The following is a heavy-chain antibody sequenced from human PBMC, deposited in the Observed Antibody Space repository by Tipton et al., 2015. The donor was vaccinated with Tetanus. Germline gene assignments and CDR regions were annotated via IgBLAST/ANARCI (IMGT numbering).Heavy chain of an antibody. V-gene: IGHV4-59*01. J-gene: IGHJ3*01. CDR2: IFYSGST. CDR1: GDSMNKYY. CDR3: ARRSYCTSSRCFDAFDL. Sequence: TLSLTCTVSGDSMNKYYWSWIRQPPGKGPEWISYIFYSGSTNYNPSLKSRVSISMYTSKNQISLKLSSVTAADTAVYFCARRSYCTSSRCFDAFDLWGPGTRVTVSS. D-gene: IGHD2-8*01.